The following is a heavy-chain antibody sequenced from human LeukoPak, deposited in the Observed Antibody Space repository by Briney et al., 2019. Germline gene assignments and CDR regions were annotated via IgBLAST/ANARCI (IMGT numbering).Heavy chain of an antibody. D-gene: IGHD6-19*01. V-gene: IGHV4-4*07. Sequence: SETLSLTCSVSGDSLSGYYWNWIRQPAGKGLEWIGRMYVSGSTDYNPSLKSRVTMSVDTSRNQFSLTLTSVTAADRAVYYCARDRGQWLVPGSYFDLCGQGVLVTVSS. CDR3: ARDRGQWLVPGSYFDL. J-gene: IGHJ4*02. CDR2: MYVSGST. CDR1: GDSLSGYY.